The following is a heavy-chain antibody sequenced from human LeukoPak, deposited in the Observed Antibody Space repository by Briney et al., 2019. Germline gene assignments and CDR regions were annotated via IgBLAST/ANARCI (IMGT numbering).Heavy chain of an antibody. J-gene: IGHJ5*02. D-gene: IGHD3-22*01. Sequence: GGSLRHPCAASGFTFSDYWMSWVRQAPGKGLEWVANIKQDGSEKHYVGSLRGRFTISRDNAKNSLDLQMNSLRAEDTAVYFCARDLYYFDSSGYYASDLWGQGTLVSYSS. CDR1: GFTFSDYW. CDR2: IKQDGSEK. V-gene: IGHV3-7*01. CDR3: ARDLYYFDSSGYYASDL.